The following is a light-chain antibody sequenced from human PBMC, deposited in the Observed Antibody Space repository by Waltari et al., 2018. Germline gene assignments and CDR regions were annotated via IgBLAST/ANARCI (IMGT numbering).Light chain of an antibody. CDR1: SSDVGRYEL. CDR3: CSYTNSRTWV. V-gene: IGLV2-23*01. J-gene: IGLJ3*02. Sequence: QSALTQPASVPGSPGQSITISFTGTSSDVGRYELVSWYQQHPHKAPKRIIFEDTNRPSGISNRFSGSKSGNTASLTIAGLQAEDEADYYCCSYTNSRTWVFGGGPKLTVL. CDR2: EDT.